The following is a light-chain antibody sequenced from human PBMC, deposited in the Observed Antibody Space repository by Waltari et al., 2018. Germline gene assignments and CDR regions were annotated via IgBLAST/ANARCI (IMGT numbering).Light chain of an antibody. V-gene: IGKV2-28*01. CDR2: WGS. CDR3: MQALQTPWT. CDR1: QSLLHSNGYNY. Sequence: DIVMTQSPLSLPVTPGEPASISCMSSQSLLHSNGYNYLDWYLQKPGQSPQLLIYWGSNRASGVPDRFSGSGSGTDFTLKISRVEAEDVGVYYCMQALQTPWTFGQGTKVEIK. J-gene: IGKJ1*01.